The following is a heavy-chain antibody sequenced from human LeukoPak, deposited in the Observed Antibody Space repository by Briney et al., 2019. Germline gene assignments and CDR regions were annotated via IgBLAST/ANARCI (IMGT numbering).Heavy chain of an antibody. CDR2: IKDDGSDK. D-gene: IGHD3-16*01. J-gene: IGHJ4*02. V-gene: IGHV3-7*01. Sequence: GGSLRLSCVTSGFTFSDSWMSWFRQAPGQGLEWVASIKDDGSDKYYLDSVRGRFTISGDNAEDSLYLQLDDLRAEDTAVFYCARHLFRGKNFDYWGQGTLVTVSS. CDR3: ARHLFRGKNFDY. CDR1: GFTFSDSW.